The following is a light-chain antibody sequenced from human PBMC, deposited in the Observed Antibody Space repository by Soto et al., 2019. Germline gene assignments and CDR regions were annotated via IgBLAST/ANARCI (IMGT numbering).Light chain of an antibody. CDR2: LNSDGSH. J-gene: IGLJ2*01. V-gene: IGLV4-69*01. Sequence: QPVLTQSPSASASLGASVKFACTLSSGHNTYAIAWHQQQPEKGPRYLMRLNSDGSHFKGDGIPDRFSGSSSGAERYLTISSLQSDDEADYYCQTWVTGPVVFGGGTKLTVL. CDR3: QTWVTGPVV. CDR1: SGHNTYA.